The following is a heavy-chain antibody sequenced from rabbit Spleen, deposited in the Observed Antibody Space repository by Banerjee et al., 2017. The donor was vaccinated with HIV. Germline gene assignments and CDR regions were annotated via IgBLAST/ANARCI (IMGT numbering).Heavy chain of an antibody. Sequence: QEQVVESGGGLVQPGGSLKVSCKGSGFDFSSYGVSWVRQAPGKGLEWIGYIDPVFGITYYANWVNGRFTISRDNAQNMLFLQMTSLTAADTATYFCARDGAGGSYFALWGPGTLVTVS. CDR1: GFDFSSYG. CDR3: ARDGAGGSYFAL. D-gene: IGHD8-1*01. CDR2: IDPVFGIT. V-gene: IGHV1S47*01. J-gene: IGHJ4*01.